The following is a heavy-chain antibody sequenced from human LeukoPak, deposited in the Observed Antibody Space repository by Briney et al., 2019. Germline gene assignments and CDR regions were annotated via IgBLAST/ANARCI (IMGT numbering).Heavy chain of an antibody. CDR3: ARAGTYYYDSSGYPAPYYFDY. CDR1: GGTFSSYA. V-gene: IGHV1-69*13. J-gene: IGHJ4*02. D-gene: IGHD3-22*01. CDR2: IIPIFGTA. Sequence: GASVKVSCKASGGTFSSYAISWVRQAPGQGLEWMGGIIPIFGTANYAQKFQGRVTITADESTSTAYMELSSLRPEDTAVYYCARAGTYYYDSSGYPAPYYFDYWSQGTLVTVSS.